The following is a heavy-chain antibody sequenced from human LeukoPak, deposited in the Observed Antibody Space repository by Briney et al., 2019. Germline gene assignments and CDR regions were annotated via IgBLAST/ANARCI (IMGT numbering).Heavy chain of an antibody. CDR3: ATQPASDY. CDR2: INSDGSST. V-gene: IGHV3-74*01. D-gene: IGHD2-15*01. Sequence: PGGSLRLSCAASGFTLSTYWMHGVRQAPGEGLVWVSRINSDGSSTNYAHSVTGRFTISRENGENSLYLQMNSLRAEDMDVYDCATQPASDYWGEGKLVTVSS. J-gene: IGHJ4*02. CDR1: GFTLSTYW.